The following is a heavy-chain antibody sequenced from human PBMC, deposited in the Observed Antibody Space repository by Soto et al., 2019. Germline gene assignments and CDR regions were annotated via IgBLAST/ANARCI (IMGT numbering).Heavy chain of an antibody. CDR2: IYYSGST. CDR3: AKDAYDTNGVPRSG. CDR1: GGSISSSSYY. J-gene: IGHJ4*02. D-gene: IGHD2-8*01. V-gene: IGHV4-39*02. Sequence: KPSETLSLTCTVSGGSISSSSYYWGWIRQPPGKGLEWIGSIYYSGSTYYNPSLKSRVTISVDTSKNQFSLKLSSVTAADTAVYYCAKDAYDTNGVPRSGWGQGTLVTVSS.